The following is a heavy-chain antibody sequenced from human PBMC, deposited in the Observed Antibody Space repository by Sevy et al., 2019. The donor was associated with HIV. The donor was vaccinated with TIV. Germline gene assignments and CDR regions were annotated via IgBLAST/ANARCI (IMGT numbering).Heavy chain of an antibody. V-gene: IGHV1-69*13. CDR1: GGTFSSYA. CDR2: IIPIFGTA. CDR3: ARDLVDTAMTTNWFDP. Sequence: ASVNVSCKASGGTFSSYAISWVRQAPGQGLEWMGGIIPIFGTANYAQKFQGRVTITADESTSTAYMELSSLRSEDTAVYYCARDLVDTAMTTNWFDPWGQGTLVTVSS. J-gene: IGHJ5*02. D-gene: IGHD5-18*01.